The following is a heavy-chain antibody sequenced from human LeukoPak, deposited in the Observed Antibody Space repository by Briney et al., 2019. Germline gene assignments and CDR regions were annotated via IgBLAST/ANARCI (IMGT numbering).Heavy chain of an antibody. D-gene: IGHD3-10*01. Sequence: GGSLRLSCAASGFTIDDYAMHWVRQAPGKGLEWVSGISWNSGSIGYADSVKGRFTISRDNAKNSLYLQMNSLRAEDTALYYCAKDRVRGYYYGMDVWGQGTTVTVSS. CDR3: AKDRVRGYYYGMDV. J-gene: IGHJ6*02. V-gene: IGHV3-9*01. CDR2: ISWNSGSI. CDR1: GFTIDDYA.